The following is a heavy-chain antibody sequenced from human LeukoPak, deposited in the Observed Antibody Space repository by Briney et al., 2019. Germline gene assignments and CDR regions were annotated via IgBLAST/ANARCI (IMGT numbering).Heavy chain of an antibody. J-gene: IGHJ4*02. V-gene: IGHV3-21*01. CDR2: VTSSSSYV. CDR1: GFAFSSYN. Sequence: GGSLRLSCEASGFAFSSYNMNWVRQAPGKRLEWVSSVTSSSSYVFYADSVKGRFTISRDNSKKTLYLQMNSLRPEDTAVYYCAKDFSVYYYDSRVLDYWGQGTLVTVSS. D-gene: IGHD3-22*01. CDR3: AKDFSVYYYDSRVLDY.